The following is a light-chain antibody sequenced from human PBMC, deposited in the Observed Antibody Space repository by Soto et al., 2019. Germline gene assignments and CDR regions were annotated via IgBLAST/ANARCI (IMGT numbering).Light chain of an antibody. CDR1: QSVSSNY. J-gene: IGKJ5*01. CDR2: DAS. Sequence: EIVLTQSPGTLSLSPGERATLSCRASQSVSSNYLAWYQQKPGQAPSLLIYDASSRATGIPDRFSGSGSGTDFTLTISRLEPEDFAMYYCKQYGSSAPITFGQGTRLEIE. V-gene: IGKV3-20*01. CDR3: KQYGSSAPIT.